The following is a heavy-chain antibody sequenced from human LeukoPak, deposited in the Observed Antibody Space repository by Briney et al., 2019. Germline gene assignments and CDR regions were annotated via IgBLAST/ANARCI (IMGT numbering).Heavy chain of an antibody. CDR3: ARDDYGDPPGALDI. V-gene: IGHV4-38-2*02. D-gene: IGHD4-17*01. CDR1: GYSVSSGYY. J-gene: IGHJ3*02. CDR2: IYHSGST. Sequence: SETLSLTCAVSGYSVSSGYYWGWIRQPPGKGLEWIGSIYHSGSTYYNPSLKSRVTISVDTSKNQFSLKLSSVTAADTAVYYCARDDYGDPPGALDIWGQGTMVTVSS.